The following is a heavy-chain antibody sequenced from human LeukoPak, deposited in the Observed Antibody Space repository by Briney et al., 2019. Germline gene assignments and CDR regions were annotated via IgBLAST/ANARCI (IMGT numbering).Heavy chain of an antibody. CDR2: INHSGST. CDR1: GGSFSGYY. V-gene: IGHV4-34*01. D-gene: IGHD6-13*01. Sequence: PSETLSLTCAVYGGSFSGYYWSWIRQPPGKGLEWIGEINHSGSTNYNPSLKSRVTISVDTSKNQFSLKLSSVTAADTAVYYCARGVRGYTGRRFDYWGQGTLVTVSS. CDR3: ARGVRGYTGRRFDY. J-gene: IGHJ4*02.